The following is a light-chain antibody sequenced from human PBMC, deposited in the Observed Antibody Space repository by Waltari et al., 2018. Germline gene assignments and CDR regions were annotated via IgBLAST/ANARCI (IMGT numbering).Light chain of an antibody. V-gene: IGKV1-33*01. CDR1: QDISNY. Sequence: DIQMTQSPSSLSASVGDRVTITCQASQDISNYLNWYQQKPGTAPKLLIYDASNLETGVPSRFSGSGSGTDFTFTISSLQPEDIATYYCQQYDNPICTFGPGTKVDIK. CDR3: QQYDNPICT. CDR2: DAS. J-gene: IGKJ3*01.